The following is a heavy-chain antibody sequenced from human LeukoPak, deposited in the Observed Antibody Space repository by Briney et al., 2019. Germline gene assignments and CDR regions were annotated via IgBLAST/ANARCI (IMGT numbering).Heavy chain of an antibody. CDR2: IYHSGST. D-gene: IGHD6-19*01. CDR3: ARREKGIAVAGSMDV. J-gene: IGHJ6*03. CDR1: GYSISSGYY. Sequence: SETLSLTCTVSGYSISSGYYWGWIRQPPGKGLEWIGSIYHSGSTYYNPSLKSRVTISVDTSKNQFSLKLSSVTAADTAVYYCARREKGIAVAGSMDVWGKGTTVTISS. V-gene: IGHV4-38-2*02.